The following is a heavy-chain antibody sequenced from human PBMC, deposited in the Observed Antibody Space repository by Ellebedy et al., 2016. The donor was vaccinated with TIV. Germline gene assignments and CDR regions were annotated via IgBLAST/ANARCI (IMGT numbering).Heavy chain of an antibody. V-gene: IGHV2-5*01. CDR3: AHLPREWKVRG. CDR2: IYWNDHK. CDR1: GFPLSTRGVG. Sequence: SGPTLVKPTQTLTLTCTFSGFPLSTRGVGVGWIRQPPGKALEWLALIYWNDHKRYSPSLKSRLTITKDTSKNQVVLTMTNMDPVDTATYYCAHLPREWKVRGWGQGTLVTVSS. D-gene: IGHD1-26*01. J-gene: IGHJ4*02.